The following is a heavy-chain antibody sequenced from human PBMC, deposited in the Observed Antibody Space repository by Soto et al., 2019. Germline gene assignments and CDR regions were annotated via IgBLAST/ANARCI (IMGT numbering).Heavy chain of an antibody. D-gene: IGHD3-10*01. Sequence: SVKVSCKTSGYTFTTYGISWVRQAPGQGLDFMGWISAYNGNTNYAQKFLGRVTMTTDTSTSTAYMELRSLISDDTAVYYCARVFPQLLGSGTPYSFFDYWG. CDR3: ARVFPQLLGSGTPYSFFDY. V-gene: IGHV1-18*01. J-gene: IGHJ4*01. CDR1: GYTFTTYG. CDR2: ISAYNGNT.